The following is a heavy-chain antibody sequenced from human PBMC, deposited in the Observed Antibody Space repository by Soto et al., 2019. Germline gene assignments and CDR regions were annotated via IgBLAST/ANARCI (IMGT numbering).Heavy chain of an antibody. CDR3: ARGDPAGAFDI. Sequence: GGSLRLSCAASGFTVSSKYMSWVRQAPGKGLEWVSVIYSGGSTFYVDSVKGRFTISRDKSKNTLYLQMNSLRDEDTAVYYCARGDPAGAFDIWGQGTMVTVSS. CDR2: IYSGGST. CDR1: GFTVSSKY. J-gene: IGHJ3*02. V-gene: IGHV3-53*01.